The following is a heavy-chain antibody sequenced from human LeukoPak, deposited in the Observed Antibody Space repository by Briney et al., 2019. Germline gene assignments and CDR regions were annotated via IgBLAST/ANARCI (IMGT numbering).Heavy chain of an antibody. V-gene: IGHV4-59*01. CDR2: IYYSGST. J-gene: IGHJ4*02. CDR3: ARDYLYCSGGSCYSTFDY. D-gene: IGHD2-15*01. CDR1: GGSISSYY. Sequence: SETPSLTCTVSGGSISSYYWSWIRQPPGKGLEWIGYIYYSGSTNYNPSLKSRVTISVDTSKNQYSLKLSSVTAADTAVYYCARDYLYCSGGSCYSTFDYWGQGTLVTVSS.